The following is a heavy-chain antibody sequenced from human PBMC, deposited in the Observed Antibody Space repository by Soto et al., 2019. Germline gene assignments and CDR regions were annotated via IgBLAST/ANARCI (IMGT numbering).Heavy chain of an antibody. D-gene: IGHD3-10*01. V-gene: IGHV4-30-2*01. CDR1: GGSISSGGYS. CDR2: TYHSGST. J-gene: IGHJ5*02. Sequence: QLQLQESGSGLVKPSQNLSLTCAFSGGSISSGGYSWSWIRQPPGKGLEWIGYTYHSGSTYYNPSLKSRVTVSVDRSKNLFPLKLSSVTAADTAVYYCARGLGPWGQGTLVTVSS. CDR3: ARGLGP.